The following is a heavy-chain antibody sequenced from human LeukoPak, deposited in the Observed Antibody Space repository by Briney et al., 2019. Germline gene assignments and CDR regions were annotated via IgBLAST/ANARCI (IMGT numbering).Heavy chain of an antibody. CDR3: ARGYYANYFDY. Sequence: GGSLRLSCAGSGFTFSSQIMNWVRQAPGKGLEWVSYISSSSSTIYYADSVKGRFTISRDNAKNSLYLQMNSLRAEDTAVYYCARGYYANYFDYWGQGTLVTVSS. CDR2: ISSSSSTI. J-gene: IGHJ4*02. D-gene: IGHD1-26*01. V-gene: IGHV3-48*01. CDR1: GFTFSSQI.